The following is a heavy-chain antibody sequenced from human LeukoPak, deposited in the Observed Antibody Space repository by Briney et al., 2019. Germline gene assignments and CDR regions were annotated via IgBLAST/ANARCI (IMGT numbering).Heavy chain of an antibody. CDR2: VYPGDSDT. CDR1: GYSFSDYW. Sequence: GESLKISCKGSGYSFSDYWIAWVRQMPGNRLEWMGIVYPGDSDTTYSPSLQGQVTFSADKSIKTAYLQWTALRASDTAMYYCAKYDSSGHIDYWGQGTLVTVSS. V-gene: IGHV5-51*01. CDR3: AKYDSSGHIDY. D-gene: IGHD6-19*01. J-gene: IGHJ4*02.